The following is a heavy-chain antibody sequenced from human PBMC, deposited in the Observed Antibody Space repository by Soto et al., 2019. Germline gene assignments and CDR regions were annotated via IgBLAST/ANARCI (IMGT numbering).Heavy chain of an antibody. Sequence: QVQLVQSGAEVKEPGSSVKVSCKASGGTFSTYTISWVRQAPGQGLEWMGRIIPVLNKANYAQKFQGRVTINEDKFTSTVNMDLSSLRSEDTAVYYCATSRPTLTGYPFDYWGQGTLVTVSS. CDR2: IIPVLNKA. CDR1: GGTFSTYT. J-gene: IGHJ4*02. V-gene: IGHV1-69*02. D-gene: IGHD3-9*01. CDR3: ATSRPTLTGYPFDY.